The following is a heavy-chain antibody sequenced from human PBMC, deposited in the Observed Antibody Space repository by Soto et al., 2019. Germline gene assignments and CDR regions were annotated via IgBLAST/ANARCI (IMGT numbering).Heavy chain of an antibody. V-gene: IGHV3-23*01. Sequence: GGSLRLSCAASGFAVSSYSMHWVRQAPGKGLEWVAAISGSGATTYYADSVKGRFTISRDNSKNTLYLQMNSLRVDDTAVYYCAKDMRFDPWGQGTLVTVSS. CDR2: ISGSGATT. CDR1: GFAVSSYS. CDR3: AKDMRFDP. J-gene: IGHJ5*02. D-gene: IGHD2-2*01.